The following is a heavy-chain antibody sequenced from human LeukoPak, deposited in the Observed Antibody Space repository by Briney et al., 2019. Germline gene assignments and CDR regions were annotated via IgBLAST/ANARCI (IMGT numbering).Heavy chain of an antibody. D-gene: IGHD5-24*01. CDR1: GFTFSSYE. J-gene: IGHJ4*02. V-gene: IGHV3-48*03. CDR3: ASWEMATTTGFDY. CDR2: ISSSGSTT. Sequence: GGSLRLSCAASGFTFSSYEMNWVRQAPGKGLEWVSYISSSGSTTYYADSVKGRFTISRDNAKNSLYLQMNSLRAEDTAVYYCASWEMATTTGFDYWGQGTLVTVSS.